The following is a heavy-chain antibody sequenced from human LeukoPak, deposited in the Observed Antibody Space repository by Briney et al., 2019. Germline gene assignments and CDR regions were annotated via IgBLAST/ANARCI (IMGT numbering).Heavy chain of an antibody. Sequence: GSLRLSCAASGFTFDDYGMSWVRQAPGKGLEWVSAISGSGDFTYYADSVKGQFTISRDNSKNTLYLQMNSLRAEDTALYYCAKVPYGSGTRGGFDYWGQGTLVTVSS. CDR2: ISGSGDFT. J-gene: IGHJ4*02. CDR3: AKVPYGSGTRGGFDY. D-gene: IGHD3-10*01. CDR1: GFTFDDYG. V-gene: IGHV3-23*01.